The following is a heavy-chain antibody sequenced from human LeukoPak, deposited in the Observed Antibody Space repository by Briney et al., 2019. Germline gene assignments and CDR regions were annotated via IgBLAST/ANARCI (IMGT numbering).Heavy chain of an antibody. Sequence: SGGSLRLSCAASGFTFSSYWMTWVRQAPGKGLERVDNIRGNGSERFYVGYLKGRFTISRDNAKNSLYLQMNSLRVDDTAVYYCVREGPPQGRPWSGWYPFHFWGQGILVTVSS. D-gene: IGHD3-3*01. CDR1: GFTFSSYW. V-gene: IGHV3-7*01. CDR3: VREGPPQGRPWSGWYPFHF. J-gene: IGHJ4*02. CDR2: IRGNGSER.